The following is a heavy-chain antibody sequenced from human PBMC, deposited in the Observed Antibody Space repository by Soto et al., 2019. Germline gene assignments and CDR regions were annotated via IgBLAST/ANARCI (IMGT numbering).Heavy chain of an antibody. CDR2: ISGSGTNT. CDR3: AKKSGVGATWYFDY. V-gene: IGHV3-23*01. CDR1: GFTFSSYA. D-gene: IGHD1-26*01. Sequence: PGGSLRLSCAASGFTFSSYAMSWVRQAPGKGLEWVSAISGSGTNTYYADSVKGRFTISRDNSKNTLFLQINNLRAGDTAVYYCAKKSGVGATWYFDYWGQGTLVTVSS. J-gene: IGHJ4*02.